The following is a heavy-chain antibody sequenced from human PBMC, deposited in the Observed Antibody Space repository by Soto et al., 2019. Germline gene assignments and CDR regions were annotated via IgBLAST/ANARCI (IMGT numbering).Heavy chain of an antibody. CDR2: INSDGSST. Sequence: GSLRLSCAASGFTFSSYWMHWVRQAPGKGLVWVSRINSDGSSTSYADSVKGRFTISRDNAKNTLYLQMNSLRAEDTAVYYCAREVWFGALYYYYGMDVWGQGTTVTVSS. J-gene: IGHJ6*02. CDR3: AREVWFGALYYYYGMDV. V-gene: IGHV3-74*01. CDR1: GFTFSSYW. D-gene: IGHD3-10*01.